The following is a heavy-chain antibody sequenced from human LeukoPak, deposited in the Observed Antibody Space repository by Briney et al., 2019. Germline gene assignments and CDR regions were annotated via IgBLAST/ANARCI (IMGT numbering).Heavy chain of an antibody. V-gene: IGHV3-9*03. D-gene: IGHD6-6*01. CDR1: GFTFDDYA. CDR3: ARIAARDHYYYYYMDV. CDR2: ISWNSGSI. Sequence: GRSLRLSCAASGFTFDDYAMHWVRQAPGKGLEWVSGISWNSGSIGYADSVKGRFTISRDNAKNSLYLQMNSLRAEDMALYYCARIAARDHYYYYYMDVWGKGTTVTVSS. J-gene: IGHJ6*03.